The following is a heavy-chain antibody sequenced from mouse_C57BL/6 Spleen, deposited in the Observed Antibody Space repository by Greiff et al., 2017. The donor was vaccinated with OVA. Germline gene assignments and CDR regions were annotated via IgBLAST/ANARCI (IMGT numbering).Heavy chain of an antibody. CDR1: GYTFTSYW. CDR3: ARQAGYYYGSSYFDY. D-gene: IGHD1-1*01. CDR2: IYPSDSET. V-gene: IGHV1-61*01. Sequence: QVQLQQSGAELVRPGSSVKLSCKASGYTFTSYWMDWVKQRPGQGLEWIGNIYPSDSETHYNQKFKDKATLTVDKSSSTAYMQLSSLTSEDSAVYYCARQAGYYYGSSYFDYWGQGTTLTVSS. J-gene: IGHJ2*01.